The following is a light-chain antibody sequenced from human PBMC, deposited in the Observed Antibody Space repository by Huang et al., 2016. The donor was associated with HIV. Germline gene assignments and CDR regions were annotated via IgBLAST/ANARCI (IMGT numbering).Light chain of an antibody. CDR3: QQYYISPRT. J-gene: IGKJ3*01. CDR2: WAS. Sequence: DIVMTQSPDYLPVSLGARATINCKSSRSILYSSNVQNSLAWYQQKPGQPPRLLIYWASTRASGVSDRFIGSGSGTDFTLTISSLQAEDVAVYYCQQYYISPRTFGPGTKVDIK. V-gene: IGKV4-1*01. CDR1: RSILYSSNVQNS.